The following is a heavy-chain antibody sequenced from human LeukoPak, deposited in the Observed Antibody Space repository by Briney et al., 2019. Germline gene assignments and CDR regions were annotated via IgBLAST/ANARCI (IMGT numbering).Heavy chain of an antibody. CDR3: WASNYNNWFDP. CDR1: GFTFSSYA. CDR2: ISGSGGST. V-gene: IGHV3-23*01. Sequence: PGGSLRPSCAASGFTFSSYAMSWVRQAPGKGLEWVSAISGSGGSTYYADSVKGRFTISRDNSKNTLYLQMNSLRAEDTAVYYCWASNYNNWFDPWGQGTLVTVSS. J-gene: IGHJ5*02. D-gene: IGHD4-11*01.